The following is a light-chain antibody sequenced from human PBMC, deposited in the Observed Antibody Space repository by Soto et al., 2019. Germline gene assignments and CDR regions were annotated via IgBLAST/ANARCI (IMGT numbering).Light chain of an antibody. V-gene: IGLV2-14*01. J-gene: IGLJ1*01. CDR1: SSDVGGYNY. CDR2: DVS. Sequence: QSVLPQPASVSGFPGQSITISCTGTSSDVGGYNYVSWYQQHPGKAPKLMIYDVSNRPSGVSNRFSGSKSGNTASLTISGLQAEDEADYYCSSYTSSSTLVVFGTGTKVTVL. CDR3: SSYTSSSTLVV.